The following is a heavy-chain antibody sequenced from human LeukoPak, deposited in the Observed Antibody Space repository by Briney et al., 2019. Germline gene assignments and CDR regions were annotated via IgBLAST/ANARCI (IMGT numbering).Heavy chain of an antibody. D-gene: IGHD6-13*01. J-gene: IGHJ4*02. CDR3: ARDNDLVAAGYYFDY. Sequence: GGSLRLSCAASGFTFSSYAMHWVRQAPGKGLEWVGVISYDGSNKYNADSVKGRFTMSRDNSKNTLYLQMNSLRAEDTAVYYCARDNDLVAAGYYFDYWGQGTLVTVSS. CDR1: GFTFSSYA. V-gene: IGHV3-30*04. CDR2: ISYDGSNK.